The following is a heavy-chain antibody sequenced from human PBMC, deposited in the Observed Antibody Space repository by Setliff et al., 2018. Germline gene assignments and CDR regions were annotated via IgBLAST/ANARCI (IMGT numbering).Heavy chain of an antibody. CDR3: AREGGSSWSHAFNI. D-gene: IGHD6-13*01. J-gene: IGHJ3*02. CDR1: GFVFDDFA. Sequence: GGSLRLSCAASGFVFDDFAMHWVRQVPGKGLEWVSGISWNSDKIDYADSVKGRFIISRDNAKNSLYLQMNSLRAEDTAIYYCAREGGSSWSHAFNIWGQGTMVTVSS. V-gene: IGHV3-9*01. CDR2: ISWNSDKI.